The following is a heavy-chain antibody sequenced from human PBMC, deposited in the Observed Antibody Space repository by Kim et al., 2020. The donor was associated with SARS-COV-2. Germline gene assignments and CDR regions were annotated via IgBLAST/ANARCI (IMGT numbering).Heavy chain of an antibody. CDR2: IYYSGST. CDR1: GGSISSSSYY. CDR3: ARRPRGLAAAGGGAHSDY. J-gene: IGHJ4*02. Sequence: SETPSLTCTVSGGSISSSSYYWGWIRQPPGKGLEWIGSIYYSGSTYYNPSLKSRVTISVDTSKNQFSLKLSSVTAADTAVYYCARRPRGLAAAGGGAHSDYWGQGTLVTVSS. V-gene: IGHV4-39*01. D-gene: IGHD6-13*01.